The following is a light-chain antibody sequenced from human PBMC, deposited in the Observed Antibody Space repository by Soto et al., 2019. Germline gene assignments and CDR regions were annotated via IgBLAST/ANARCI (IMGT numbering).Light chain of an antibody. V-gene: IGKV3D-20*02. CDR1: QSVTSNY. J-gene: IGKJ5*01. CDR2: GAS. Sequence: EIVLTQSPCTLSLSPGERATLSCRASQSVTSNYLAWYQQRPGQAPRLLIYGASIRATGIPDTFSGSGSGTDFTLTISRLEPEDFAVYYCQQRSNWPPITFGQGTRLEIK. CDR3: QQRSNWPPIT.